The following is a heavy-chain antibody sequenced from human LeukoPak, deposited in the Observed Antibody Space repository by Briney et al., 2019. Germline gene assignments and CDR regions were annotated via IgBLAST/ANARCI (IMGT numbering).Heavy chain of an antibody. CDR2: IIPIFGTA. D-gene: IGHD2-2*01. Sequence: SVKVSCKASGGTFSSYAISWVRQAPGQGLEWMGGIIPIFGTANYAQKFQGRVTTTTDESTSTAYMELSSLRSEDTAVYYCARVGLLGYCSSTSCSNAFDIWGQGTMVTVSS. J-gene: IGHJ3*02. CDR1: GGTFSSYA. V-gene: IGHV1-69*05. CDR3: ARVGLLGYCSSTSCSNAFDI.